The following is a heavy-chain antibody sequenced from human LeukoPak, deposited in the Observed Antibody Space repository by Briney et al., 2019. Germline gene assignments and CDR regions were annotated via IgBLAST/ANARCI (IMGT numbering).Heavy chain of an antibody. D-gene: IGHD1-26*01. J-gene: IGHJ6*03. CDR3: ARKGGATTYGYYYYYMDV. Sequence: GGSLRLSCVASGFTFSSRDWMTWVRQAPGKGLEWVANIKQDGSERNYVDSVKGRFTISRDNAKNSVDLQMNSLRAEDTAVYYCARKGGATTYGYYYYYMDVWGKGTTVTISS. V-gene: IGHV3-7*01. CDR1: GFTFSSRDW. CDR2: IKQDGSER.